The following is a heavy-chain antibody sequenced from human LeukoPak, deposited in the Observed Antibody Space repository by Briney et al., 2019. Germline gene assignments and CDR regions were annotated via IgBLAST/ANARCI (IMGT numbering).Heavy chain of an antibody. J-gene: IGHJ4*02. CDR3: ARQRVGASIDY. CDR2: MFIRGSA. V-gene: IGHV4-4*07. CDR1: GGSISSHY. Sequence: PSETLSLTCTVSGGSISSHYWNWIRQPAGKGLEWIGRMFIRGSANYSPSLKSRVSMSLDKSRSQFSLNLSSVTAADTAVYFCARQRVGASIDYWGQGTLVTVSS. D-gene: IGHD1-26*01.